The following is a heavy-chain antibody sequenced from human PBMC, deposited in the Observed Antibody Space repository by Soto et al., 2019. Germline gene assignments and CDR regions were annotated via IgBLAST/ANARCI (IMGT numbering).Heavy chain of an antibody. CDR3: ARHRHPRGTVGATSPLDP. V-gene: IGHV3-53*01. J-gene: IGHJ5*02. CDR1: GFSVSSNY. CDR2: HYSGGST. Sequence: GSLRLSCAISGFSVSSNYLSWVRQAPGKGLEWVSVHYSGGSTYYADSVQGRFTISRDKSNNTLYLQMRRVRAEDTAVYFCARHRHPRGTVGATSPLDPWGQGTQVTVSS. D-gene: IGHD1-26*01.